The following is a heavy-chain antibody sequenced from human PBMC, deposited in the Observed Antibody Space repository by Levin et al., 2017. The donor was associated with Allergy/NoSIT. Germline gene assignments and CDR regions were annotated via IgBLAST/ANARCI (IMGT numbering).Heavy chain of an antibody. CDR3: ARDGGVAGEFDY. D-gene: IGHD6-19*01. CDR2: ISGSSSII. Sequence: PGGSLRLSCAASAFTFSSYSMNWARQAPGKGLEWVSYISGSSSIIYYADSVKGRFTISRDNARNSLYLQMSSLRVEDTAIYYCARDGGVAGEFDYWGQGTLVTVSS. CDR1: AFTFSSYS. J-gene: IGHJ4*02. V-gene: IGHV3-48*01.